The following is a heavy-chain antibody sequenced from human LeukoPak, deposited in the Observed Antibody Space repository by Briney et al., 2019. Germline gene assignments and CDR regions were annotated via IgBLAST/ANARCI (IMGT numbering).Heavy chain of an antibody. D-gene: IGHD2-15*01. CDR2: MNPNSGNT. J-gene: IGHJ5*02. CDR1: GYTFTSYD. V-gene: IGHV1-8*03. CDR3: ARGGRGYCSGGSCYHNWFDP. Sequence: ASVKVSCKASGYTFTSYDINWVRQATAQGLEWMGWMNPNSGNTGYAQKFQGRVTITRNTSISTAYMELSSLRSEDTAVYYCARGGRGYCSGGSCYHNWFDPWGQGTLVTVSS.